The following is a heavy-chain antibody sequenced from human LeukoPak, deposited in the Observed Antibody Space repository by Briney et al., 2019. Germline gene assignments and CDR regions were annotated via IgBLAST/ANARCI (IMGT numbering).Heavy chain of an antibody. CDR3: ARHIDGYIHFDY. D-gene: IGHD5-24*01. Sequence: PSETLSLTCTVSGGSISSYYWSWIRQHPGKGLEWIGYIYDSGSTNYNPSLKSRVTISVDTSKNQFSLKLSSVTAADTAVYYCARHIDGYIHFDYWGQGTLVTVSS. CDR1: GGSISSYY. J-gene: IGHJ4*02. V-gene: IGHV4-59*08. CDR2: IYDSGST.